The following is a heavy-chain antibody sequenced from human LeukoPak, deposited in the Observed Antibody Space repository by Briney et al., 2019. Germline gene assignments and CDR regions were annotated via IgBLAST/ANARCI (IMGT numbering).Heavy chain of an antibody. CDR1: GYTFTGYY. CDR3: ARGSGSSGYYHTDY. D-gene: IGHD3-22*01. J-gene: IGHJ4*02. CDR2: IDPNSGGT. V-gene: IGHV1-2*02. Sequence: ASVKVSCKASGYTFTGYYMHWVRQAPGQGLEWMGWIDPNSGGTNYAQRFEGRVSMTTDKPISTAYMELSRLRSDDTAVYYCARGSGSSGYYHTDYWGQGTLVTVSS.